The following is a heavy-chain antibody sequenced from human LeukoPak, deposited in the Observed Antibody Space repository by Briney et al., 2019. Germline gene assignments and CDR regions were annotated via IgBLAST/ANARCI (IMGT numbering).Heavy chain of an antibody. CDR1: GFTFSGSA. D-gene: IGHD3-10*02. V-gene: IGHV3-48*03. J-gene: IGHJ6*04. CDR2: ISSSGSTI. CDR3: AELGITMIGGV. Sequence: PGGSLRLSCAASGFTFSGSALHWVRRAPGKGLEWVSYISSSGSTIYYADSVKGRFTISRDNAKNSLYLQMNSLRAEDTAVYYCAELGITMIGGVWGKGTTVTISS.